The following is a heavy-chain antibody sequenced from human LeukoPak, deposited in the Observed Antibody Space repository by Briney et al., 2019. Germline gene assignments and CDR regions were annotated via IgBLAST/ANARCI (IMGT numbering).Heavy chain of an antibody. CDR1: GGSISGYY. CDR3: VRHPWRMGSRDYNFDD. J-gene: IGHJ4*02. CDR2: IYYSGST. D-gene: IGHD3-16*01. V-gene: IGHV4-59*08. Sequence: SETLSLTCTVSGGSISGYYWSWIRQPPGKGLEWIGHIYYSGSTNYNPSLKSRVTISVDTSKNQFSLKMTSVTAADTAVYYCVRHPWRMGSRDYNFDDWGQGTLVTVSS.